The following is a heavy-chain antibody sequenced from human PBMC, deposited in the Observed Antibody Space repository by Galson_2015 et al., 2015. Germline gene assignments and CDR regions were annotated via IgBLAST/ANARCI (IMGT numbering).Heavy chain of an antibody. V-gene: IGHV3-21*01. CDR3: ARDLRERPVEMATNPRIYYYYGMDV. CDR2: ISSSSSYI. CDR1: GFTFSSYS. D-gene: IGHD5-24*01. Sequence: SLRLSCAASGFTFSSYSMNWVRQAPGKGLEWVSSISSSSSYIYYADSVKGRFTISRDNAKNSLYLQMNSLRAEDTAVYYCARDLRERPVEMATNPRIYYYYGMDVWGQGTMVTVSS. J-gene: IGHJ6*02.